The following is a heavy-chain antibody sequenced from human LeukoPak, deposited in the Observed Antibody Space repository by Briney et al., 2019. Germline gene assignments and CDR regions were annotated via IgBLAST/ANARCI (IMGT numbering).Heavy chain of an antibody. CDR1: GVSISSYF. D-gene: IGHD4-23*01. CDR3: ARRWTAYYYYMDV. CDR2: IYHSGST. Sequence: PSETLSLTCAVSGVSISSYFWSWIRQPPGQGLEWIGYIYHSGSTHYNPSLKSRVTISVDTSKNQFSLKLSSVTAADTAVYYCARRWTAYYYYMDVWGKGTTVTISS. V-gene: IGHV4-59*12. J-gene: IGHJ6*03.